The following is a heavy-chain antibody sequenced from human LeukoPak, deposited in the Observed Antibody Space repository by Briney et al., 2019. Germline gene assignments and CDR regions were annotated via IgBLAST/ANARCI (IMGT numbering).Heavy chain of an antibody. CDR3: ARGGDSSGSNDY. CDR1: GYTFTGYY. Sequence: ASVKVSCKASGYTFTGYYMHWVRQAPGQGLEWMGRIIPILGIANYAQKFQGRVTITADKSTSTAYMELSSLRSEDTAVYYCARGGDSSGSNDYWGQGTLVTVSS. CDR2: IIPILGIA. D-gene: IGHD3-22*01. V-gene: IGHV1-69*04. J-gene: IGHJ4*02.